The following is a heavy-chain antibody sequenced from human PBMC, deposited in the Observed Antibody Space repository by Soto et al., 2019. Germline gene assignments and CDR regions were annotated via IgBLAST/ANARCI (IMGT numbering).Heavy chain of an antibody. CDR2: ISGYTGNT. CDR3: ARGRTNSPYFYVMDV. Sequence: QVQLVQSGAEVKKPGASVKVSCKASGYTFNSYGISWVRQAPGQGLEWMGWISGYTGNTNSAQNLQGSVTMTTDTSTTTANIELRSLSADDTAVYYCARGRTNSPYFYVMDVCGRGTTVTVSS. J-gene: IGHJ6*02. V-gene: IGHV1-18*01. D-gene: IGHD2-8*01. CDR1: GYTFNSYG.